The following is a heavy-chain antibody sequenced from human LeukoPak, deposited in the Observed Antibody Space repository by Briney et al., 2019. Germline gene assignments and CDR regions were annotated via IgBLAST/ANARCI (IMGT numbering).Heavy chain of an antibody. CDR1: GFTFSIYA. D-gene: IGHD3-22*01. Sequence: GGPLRLSCAASGFTFSIYAMSWVRQAPGKGLQWVSSITSSGDGTYYADSVRGRFTISRDNSENMLYLQMNSLRVEDTAVYFCAKDRPNYYGSNGHYYRRDGDYWGQGTLVTVSS. V-gene: IGHV3-23*01. CDR3: AKDRPNYYGSNGHYYRRDGDY. CDR2: ITSSGDGT. J-gene: IGHJ4*02.